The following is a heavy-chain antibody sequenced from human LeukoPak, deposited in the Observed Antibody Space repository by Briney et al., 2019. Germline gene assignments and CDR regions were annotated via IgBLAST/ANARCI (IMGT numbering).Heavy chain of an antibody. CDR3: ARDLVLRFLEWSSEAASFDY. Sequence: ASVKVSCKASGYTFTSYGISWVRQAPGQGLEWMGWISAYNGNTNYAQKLQGRVTMTTDTSTSTAYMELRSLRSDDTAVYYCARDLVLRFLEWSSEAASFDYWGQGTLVTVSS. D-gene: IGHD3-3*01. V-gene: IGHV1-18*01. CDR1: GYTFTSYG. CDR2: ISAYNGNT. J-gene: IGHJ4*02.